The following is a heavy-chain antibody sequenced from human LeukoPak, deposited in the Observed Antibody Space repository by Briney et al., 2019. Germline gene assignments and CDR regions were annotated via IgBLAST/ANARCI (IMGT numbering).Heavy chain of an antibody. CDR1: GFTFSRYW. CDR3: AREKEGYCSRTSCYLDYYYYYMDV. J-gene: IGHJ6*03. V-gene: IGHV3-7*01. CDR2: MKQDGSEK. D-gene: IGHD2-2*01. Sequence: PGGSLRLSCAASGFTFSRYWMSWARQAPGKGLEWVANMKQDGSEKYYVDSVKGRFTISRDNAKNSLYLQMNSLRAEDTAVYYCAREKEGYCSRTSCYLDYYYYYMDVWGKGTTVTISS.